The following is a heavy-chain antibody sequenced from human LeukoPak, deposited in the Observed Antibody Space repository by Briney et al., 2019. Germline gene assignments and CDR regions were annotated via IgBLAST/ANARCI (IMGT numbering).Heavy chain of an antibody. CDR3: ASRSASSSDY. J-gene: IGHJ4*02. Sequence: ASVTVSFKPSGYTFNTYGITWVRQAPGQGLEWMGWINPNSGGTNYAQKFQGRVTMTRDTSISTAYMELSRLRSDDTAVYYCASRSASSSDYWGQGTLVTVSS. CDR2: INPNSGGT. V-gene: IGHV1-2*02. D-gene: IGHD1-26*01. CDR1: GYTFNTYG.